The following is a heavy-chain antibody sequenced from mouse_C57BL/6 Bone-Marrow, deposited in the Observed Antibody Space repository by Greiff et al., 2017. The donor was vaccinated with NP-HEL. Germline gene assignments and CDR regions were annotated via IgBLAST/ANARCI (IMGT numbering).Heavy chain of an antibody. Sequence: EVQGVESGGGLVQSGRSLRLSCATSGFTFSDFYMEWVRQAPGKGLEWIAASRNKANDYTTDYSASVTGRFIVSRATSQSILYLQMNTRRAEDTAIYYCAGSDWDWYFDGWGTGTTVTVSS. D-gene: IGHD4-1*01. J-gene: IGHJ1*03. CDR2: SRNKANDYTT. CDR1: GFTFSDFY. V-gene: IGHV7-1*01. CDR3: AGSDWDWYFDG.